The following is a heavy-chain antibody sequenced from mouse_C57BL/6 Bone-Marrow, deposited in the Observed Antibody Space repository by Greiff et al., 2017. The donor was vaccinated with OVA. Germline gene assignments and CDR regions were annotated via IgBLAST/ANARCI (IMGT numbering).Heavy chain of an antibody. CDR2: IYPRSGNT. D-gene: IGHD4-1*01. V-gene: IGHV1-81*01. CDR1: GYTLTSYG. CDR3: ARGWDPLDY. Sequence: QVQLQQSGAELARPGASVKLSCKASGYTLTSYGISLVKQRTGQGLEWIGEIYPRSGNTYYNEKFKGKATITADTSSNTAYLQLSSLTSEDTAIYYCARGWDPLDYWGQGTTLTVSS. J-gene: IGHJ2*01.